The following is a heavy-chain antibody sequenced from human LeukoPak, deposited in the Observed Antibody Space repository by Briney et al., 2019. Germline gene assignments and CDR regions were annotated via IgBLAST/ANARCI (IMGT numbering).Heavy chain of an antibody. V-gene: IGHV3-23*01. CDR3: AKDHLLCTSTSGYIDYFDS. D-gene: IGHD2-2*02. Sequence: GGSLRLSCEPSGFTFTNYAMSWVRQAPRKGLEWLSAFTGSPGRTYYADSVRGRFTISRDTSTNTLFLEMSSLRVEDTAIYFCAKDHLLCTSTSGYIDYFDSWGQGTLVTVSS. CDR1: GFTFTNYA. CDR2: FTGSPGRT. J-gene: IGHJ4*02.